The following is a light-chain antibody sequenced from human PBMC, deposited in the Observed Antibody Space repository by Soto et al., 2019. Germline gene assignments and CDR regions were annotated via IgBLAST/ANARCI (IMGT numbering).Light chain of an antibody. Sequence: EIVLTQSPGTLSLSPGERATLSCRASQSVSNSFLAWYQQKPCQAPRRLIFGASSRATGVSDRFSGSGSGTDFTLTISRLEPEDFAVYYCHQYGSSVLTFGGGTKVDIK. CDR3: HQYGSSVLT. J-gene: IGKJ4*01. CDR1: QSVSNSF. V-gene: IGKV3-20*01. CDR2: GAS.